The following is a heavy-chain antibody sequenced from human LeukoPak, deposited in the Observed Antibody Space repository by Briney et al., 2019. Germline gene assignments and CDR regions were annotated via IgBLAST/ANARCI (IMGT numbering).Heavy chain of an antibody. CDR1: GGSISSYY. V-gene: IGHV4-59*01. CDR2: IYYSGST. J-gene: IGHJ5*02. D-gene: IGHD4-17*01. Sequence: KPSETLSLTCTVSGGSISSYYWSWIRQPPGRGLEWIGYIYYSGSTNYNPSLKSRVTISVDTSKNHFSLKLSSVTAADTAVYYCARGELYGEPTRGWFDHWGQGTLVAVSS. CDR3: ARGELYGEPTRGWFDH.